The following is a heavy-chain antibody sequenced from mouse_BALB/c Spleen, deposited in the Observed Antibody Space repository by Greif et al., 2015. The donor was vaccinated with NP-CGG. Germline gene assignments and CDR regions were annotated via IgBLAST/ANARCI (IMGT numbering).Heavy chain of an antibody. Sequence: EVQGVESGPGLVKPSQSLSLTCTVTGYSITSDYAWNWIRQFPGNKLEWMGYISYSGSTSYNPSLKSRISTTRDTSKNQFFLQLNSVTTEDTATYYCAGGDYVWFAYWGQGTLVTVSA. CDR3: AGGDYVWFAY. D-gene: IGHD2-4*01. CDR2: ISYSGST. CDR1: GYSITSDYA. V-gene: IGHV3-2*02. J-gene: IGHJ3*01.